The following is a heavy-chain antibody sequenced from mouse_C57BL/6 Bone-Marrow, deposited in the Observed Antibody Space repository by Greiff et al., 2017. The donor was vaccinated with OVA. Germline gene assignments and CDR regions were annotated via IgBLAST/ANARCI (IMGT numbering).Heavy chain of an antibody. CDR1: GFTFSDYG. D-gene: IGHD1-1*01. J-gene: IGHJ2*01. V-gene: IGHV5-17*01. Sequence: EVKLVESGGGLVKPGGSLKLSCAASGFTFSDYGMHWVRQAPEKGLEWVAYISSGSSTIYYADTVKGRFTFSRDNAKNTLFLQLTSLRSEDTAVYYCARPYYSSKAGYYFDYWGQGTTLTVSS. CDR3: ARPYYSSKAGYYFDY. CDR2: ISSGSSTI.